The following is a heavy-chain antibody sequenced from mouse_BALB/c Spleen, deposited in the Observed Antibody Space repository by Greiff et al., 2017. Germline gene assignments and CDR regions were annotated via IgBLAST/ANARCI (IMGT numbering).Heavy chain of an antibody. Sequence: VQLQQSGPELVKPGASVKVSCKASGYAFTSYNMYWVKQSHGKSLEWIGYIDPYNGGTSYNQKFKGKATLTVDKSSSTAYMHLNSLTSEDSAVYYCARDGANYYGSRVFDYWGQGTTLTVSS. J-gene: IGHJ2*01. CDR1: GYAFTSYN. CDR2: IDPYNGGT. V-gene: IGHV1S135*01. CDR3: ARDGANYYGSRVFDY. D-gene: IGHD1-1*01.